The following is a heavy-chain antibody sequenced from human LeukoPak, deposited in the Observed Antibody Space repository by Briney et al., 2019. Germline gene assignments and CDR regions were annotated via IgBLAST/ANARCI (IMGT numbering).Heavy chain of an antibody. J-gene: IGHJ4*02. D-gene: IGHD2-15*01. CDR3: ARGGGRRYCSGGSCPYYFGY. V-gene: IGHV4-61*01. CDR2: IYYSGST. CDR1: GGSVSSGSYY. Sequence: PSETLSLTCTDSGGSVSSGSYYWSWIRQPPGKGLEWIGYIYYSGSTNYNPSLKSRVTISVDTSKNQFSLKLSSVTAADTAVYYCARGGGRRYCSGGSCPYYFGYWGQGTLVTVSS.